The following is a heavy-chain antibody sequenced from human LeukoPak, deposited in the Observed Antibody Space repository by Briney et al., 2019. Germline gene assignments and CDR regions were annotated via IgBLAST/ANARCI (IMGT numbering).Heavy chain of an antibody. CDR3: ARDPGAWDDWFDP. Sequence: AGGSLRLSCAASGFPFSSYSMTWVRQAPGKGLEWVANIKQDGSEKYYVDSVKGRFTISRDNAKNSLYLQMNSLRAEDTAVYYCARDPGAWDDWFDPWGQGTLVTVSS. V-gene: IGHV3-7*03. CDR2: IKQDGSEK. CDR1: GFPFSSYS. D-gene: IGHD1-26*01. J-gene: IGHJ5*02.